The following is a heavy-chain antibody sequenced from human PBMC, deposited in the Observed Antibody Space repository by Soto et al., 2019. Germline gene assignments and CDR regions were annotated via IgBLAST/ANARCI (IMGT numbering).Heavy chain of an antibody. Sequence: SETLSLTCTVSGDSIRNENYYWGWIRQSPGMGLEWIGSIYYSGSTYYNPSLKSRVTISVDTSKNQFSLKLSSVTAADTAVYYCAREGSEYYDSSGYKKRAWFDPWGQGTLVTVSS. D-gene: IGHD3-22*01. J-gene: IGHJ5*02. CDR3: AREGSEYYDSSGYKKRAWFDP. V-gene: IGHV4-39*07. CDR1: GDSIRNENYY. CDR2: IYYSGST.